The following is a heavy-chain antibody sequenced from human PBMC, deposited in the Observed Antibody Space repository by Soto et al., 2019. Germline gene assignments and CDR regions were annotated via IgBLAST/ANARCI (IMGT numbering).Heavy chain of an antibody. V-gene: IGHV4-34*01. Sequence: PSETLSLTCAVYGGSFSGYYWSWIRQPPGKGLEWIGEINHSGSTNYNPSLKSRVTISVDTSKNQFSLKLSSVTAADTAVYYCARGLKPPLPYYYDSSGFLHWGQGTLVTVSS. CDR3: ARGLKPPLPYYYDSSGFLH. J-gene: IGHJ4*02. CDR1: GGSFSGYY. D-gene: IGHD3-22*01. CDR2: INHSGST.